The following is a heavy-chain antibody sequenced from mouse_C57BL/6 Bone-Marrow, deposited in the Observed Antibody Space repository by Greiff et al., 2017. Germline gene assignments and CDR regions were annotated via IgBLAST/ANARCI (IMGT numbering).Heavy chain of an antibody. CDR1: GYAFSSSW. Sequence: QVQLQQSGPELVKPGASVKISCKASGYAFSSSWMNWVKQRPGKGLEWIGRIYPGDGDTNYNGKFKGKATLTADKSSSTASMQLSSLTSEDSAVYFCARRQRNYYAMDYWGQGTSVTVSS. V-gene: IGHV1-82*01. CDR2: IYPGDGDT. J-gene: IGHJ4*01. D-gene: IGHD3-2*01. CDR3: ARRQRNYYAMDY.